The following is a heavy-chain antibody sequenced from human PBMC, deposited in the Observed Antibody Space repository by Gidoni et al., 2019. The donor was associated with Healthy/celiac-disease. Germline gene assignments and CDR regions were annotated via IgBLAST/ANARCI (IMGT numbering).Heavy chain of an antibody. D-gene: IGHD6-19*01. CDR3: ARAFDLSSGPYYYGMDV. V-gene: IGHV3-21*01. CDR2: ISSSSSYI. CDR1: GFTFSSYS. J-gene: IGHJ6*02. Sequence: EVQLVESGGGLVKPGGSLRLSCAASGFTFSSYSMNWVRQAPGKGLEWVSSISSSSSYIYYADSVKGRFTISRDNAKNSLYLQMNSLRAEDTAVYYCARAFDLSSGPYYYGMDVWGQGTTVTVSS.